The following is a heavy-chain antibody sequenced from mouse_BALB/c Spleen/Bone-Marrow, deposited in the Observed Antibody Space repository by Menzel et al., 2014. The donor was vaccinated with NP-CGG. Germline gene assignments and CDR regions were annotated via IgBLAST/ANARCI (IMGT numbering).Heavy chain of an antibody. CDR3: AREGYDYDWFAY. CDR1: GYAFSSYW. Sequence: VQLQESGAELVRPGPSVKISGKASGYAFSSYWMNWVKQRPGQGLEWIGQIYPGDGDTNYNGKFKGKATLTADKSSSTAYMQLSSLTSEDSAVYFCAREGYDYDWFAYWGQGTLVTVSA. J-gene: IGHJ3*01. V-gene: IGHV1-80*01. CDR2: IYPGDGDT. D-gene: IGHD2-4*01.